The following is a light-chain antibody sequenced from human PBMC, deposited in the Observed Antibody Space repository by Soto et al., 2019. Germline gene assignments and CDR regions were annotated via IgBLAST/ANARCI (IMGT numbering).Light chain of an antibody. Sequence: DVVVTQSPLSLPVTLGQPASISCRSSQTLAHSDGNTYLSWFQQRPGQSPRRLIYKVSNRDSGVPDRFGGSGSGTDFTLKITRVEAEDVGVYYCMQGTQWPYTFGQGTKLEI. CDR1: QTLAHSDGNTY. CDR2: KVS. V-gene: IGKV2-30*02. CDR3: MQGTQWPYT. J-gene: IGKJ2*01.